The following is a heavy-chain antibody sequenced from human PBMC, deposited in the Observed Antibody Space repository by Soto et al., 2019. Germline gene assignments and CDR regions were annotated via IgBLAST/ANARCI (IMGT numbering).Heavy chain of an antibody. J-gene: IGHJ4*02. CDR2: ISYDGSNK. Sequence: QVQLVESGGGVVQPGRSLRLSCAASGFNFSSYAMYWVRQAPGKGLEWVAVISYDGSNKYYADSVKGRFTISRDNSKNTLYLQMNSLRAEDTAVYYCARAPLWFGEPLDYWGQGTPVTVSS. CDR1: GFNFSSYA. V-gene: IGHV3-30-3*01. CDR3: ARAPLWFGEPLDY. D-gene: IGHD3-10*01.